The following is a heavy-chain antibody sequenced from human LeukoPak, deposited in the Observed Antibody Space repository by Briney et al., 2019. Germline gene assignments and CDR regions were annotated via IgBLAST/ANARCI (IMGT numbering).Heavy chain of an antibody. Sequence: GGSLRLSCAASGFTFSDYYTSWIRQAPGKGLEWVSYISSSGSTIYYADSVKGRVTISRDNGKNSLYLQMNGLRAEDTAVYYCARDLHVPYYYYFYMDVWGKGTTVSVSS. D-gene: IGHD3-16*01. CDR2: ISSSGSTI. V-gene: IGHV3-11*01. J-gene: IGHJ6*03. CDR3: ARDLHVPYYYYFYMDV. CDR1: GFTFSDYY.